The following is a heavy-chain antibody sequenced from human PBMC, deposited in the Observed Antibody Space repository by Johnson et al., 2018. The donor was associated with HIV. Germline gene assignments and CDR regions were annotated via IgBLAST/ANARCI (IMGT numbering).Heavy chain of an antibody. J-gene: IGHJ3*02. CDR1: GFTVSSNY. CDR3: ARDAGVDDAFDI. D-gene: IGHD3-3*01. CDR2: IYSGGST. V-gene: IGHV3-66*01. Sequence: VQLVESGGGVVRPGGSLRLSCAASGFTVSSNYMSWVRQAPGKGLEWVSVIYSGGSTYYADSVKGRFSISRDNSKNTLYLQMNSLRAEDTAVYYCARDAGVDDAFDIWGQGTMVTVSS.